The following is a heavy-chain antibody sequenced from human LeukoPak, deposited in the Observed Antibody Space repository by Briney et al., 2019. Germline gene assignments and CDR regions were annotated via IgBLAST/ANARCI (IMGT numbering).Heavy chain of an antibody. D-gene: IGHD3/OR15-3a*01. J-gene: IGHJ6*02. CDR1: GFTFSSYA. Sequence: GGSLRLSCAASGFTFSSYAMSWVRQAPGKGLEWVSAISGSGGSTYYADSVKGRFTISSDNSKNTLYLQMNSLRAEDTAVYYCAKENGRVAPPLGLNYYYGMDVWGQGTTVTVSS. CDR2: ISGSGGST. CDR3: AKENGRVAPPLGLNYYYGMDV. V-gene: IGHV3-23*01.